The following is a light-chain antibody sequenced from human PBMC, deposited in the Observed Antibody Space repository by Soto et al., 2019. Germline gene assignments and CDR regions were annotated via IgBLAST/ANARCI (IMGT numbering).Light chain of an antibody. V-gene: IGLV2-8*01. Sequence: QSALTQPPSASGSPGQSVTISCTGTSSDVGGYNYVSWYQQYPGKAPKLLIYDVLKRPSGVPDRFSASKSGTTASLTVFGLHAEDEADYYCSSFAGSNFYVFGTGTKVTVL. CDR1: SSDVGGYNY. CDR2: DVL. J-gene: IGLJ1*01. CDR3: SSFAGSNFYV.